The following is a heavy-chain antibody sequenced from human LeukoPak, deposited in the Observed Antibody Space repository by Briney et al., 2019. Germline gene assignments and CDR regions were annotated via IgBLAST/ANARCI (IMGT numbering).Heavy chain of an antibody. V-gene: IGHV3-48*01. CDR3: ARGAGYYYYYMDV. CDR1: GFTFSVYN. CDR2: ISDSSSTI. J-gene: IGHJ6*03. Sequence: PGGSLRLSCAASGFTFSVYNMNRVRQAPGKGLAWVSYISDSSSTIYYADSVKGRFTISRDNAKNSLFLQMNSLRAEDTAVYYCARGAGYYYYYMDVWGKGTTVTVSS.